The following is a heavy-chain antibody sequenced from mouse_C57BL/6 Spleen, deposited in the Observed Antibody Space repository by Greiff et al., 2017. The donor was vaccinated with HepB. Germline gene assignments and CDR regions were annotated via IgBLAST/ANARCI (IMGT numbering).Heavy chain of an antibody. CDR1: GYTFTSYC. D-gene: IGHD2-3*01. CDR2: IYPSDSET. V-gene: IGHV1-61*01. CDR3: ARKRVDGYYGAMDY. J-gene: IGHJ4*01. Sequence: VQLQQPGAELVRPGSSVKLSCKASGYTFTSYCMDWVKQRPGQGLEWIGNIYPSDSETHYNQKFKDKATLTVDKSSSTAYMQLSSLTSEDSAVYYCARKRVDGYYGAMDYWGQGTSVTVSS.